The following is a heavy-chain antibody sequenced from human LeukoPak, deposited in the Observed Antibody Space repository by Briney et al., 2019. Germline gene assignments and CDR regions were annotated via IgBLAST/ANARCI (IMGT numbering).Heavy chain of an antibody. CDR3: ARADLGGSCLH. CDR1: GFTFSSYS. V-gene: IGHV3-21*01. Sequence: GGSLRLSCAASGFTFSSYSMNWVRQAPGKGLEWVSSISSSSSYIYYADSVKGRFTISRDNAKNSLYLHMNSLRAEDTAVYYCARADLGGSCLHWGQGTLVTVSS. J-gene: IGHJ4*02. CDR2: ISSSSSYI. D-gene: IGHD2-15*01.